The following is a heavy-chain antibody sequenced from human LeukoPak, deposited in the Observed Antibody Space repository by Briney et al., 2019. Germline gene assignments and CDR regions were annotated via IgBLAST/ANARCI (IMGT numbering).Heavy chain of an antibody. D-gene: IGHD5-18*01. CDR2: IYSGGST. J-gene: IGHJ3*02. V-gene: IGHV3-53*01. Sequence: PGGSLRLSCAASGFIFSNNYMSWVRQAPGKGLEWVSVIYSGGSTSYADSVKGRFTISRDNSKNTLYLQMTSLRAEDTAVYYCAKELPVPLYDAFDIWGQGTMVTVSS. CDR1: GFIFSNNY. CDR3: AKELPVPLYDAFDI.